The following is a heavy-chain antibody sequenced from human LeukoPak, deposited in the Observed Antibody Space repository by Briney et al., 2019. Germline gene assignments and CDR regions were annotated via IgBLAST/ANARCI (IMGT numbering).Heavy chain of an antibody. J-gene: IGHJ5*02. Sequence: ASVKVSCKASVYTFTGYYMHWVRQAPGQGLEWMGWINPNSGGTNYAQKFQGWVTMTRNTSISTAYMELSSLRSEDTAVYYCARDPTLALAPWGQGTLVTVSS. CDR2: INPNSGGT. V-gene: IGHV1-2*04. D-gene: IGHD2-15*01. CDR1: VYTFTGYY. CDR3: ARDPTLALAP.